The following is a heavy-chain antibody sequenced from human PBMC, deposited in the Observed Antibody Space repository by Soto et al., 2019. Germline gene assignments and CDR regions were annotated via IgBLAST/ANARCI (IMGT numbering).Heavy chain of an antibody. D-gene: IGHD2-21*01. CDR1: GGSISSSGYS. Sequence: QLQLQESGSGLVKPSQTLSITCAVSGGSISSSGYSWSWIRQPPGKGLEWIGYIYHGSTYYNPSLKSRVTISVDRSKNQFSLKLSSVTAADTAVYYCARGSVVAIDYWGQGNLVTVSS. CDR3: ARGSVVAIDY. J-gene: IGHJ4*02. CDR2: IYHGST. V-gene: IGHV4-30-2*01.